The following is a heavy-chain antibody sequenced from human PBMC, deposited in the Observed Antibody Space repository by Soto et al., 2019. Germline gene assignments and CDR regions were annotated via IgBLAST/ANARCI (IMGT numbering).Heavy chain of an antibody. CDR3: AKDISIMTTVTMGGY. J-gene: IGHJ4*02. V-gene: IGHV3-30*18. CDR1: GFTFSSYG. D-gene: IGHD4-17*01. CDR2: ISYDGSNK. Sequence: VQLVESGGGVVQPGRSLRLSCAASGFTFSSYGMHWVRQAPGKGLEWVAVISYDGSNKYYADSVKGRFTISRDNSKNTLYLQMNSLRAEDTAVYYCAKDISIMTTVTMGGYWGQGTLVTVSS.